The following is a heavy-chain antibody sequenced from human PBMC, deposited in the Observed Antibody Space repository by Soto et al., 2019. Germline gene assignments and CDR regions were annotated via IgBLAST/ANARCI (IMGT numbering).Heavy chain of an antibody. CDR3: TTDAKYASSWRFDY. CDR2: IKSKVDGGTT. J-gene: IGHJ4*02. CDR1: GFTFSEAW. D-gene: IGHD6-13*01. Sequence: GGSVRLSCAASGFTFSEAWMSWVRQAPGKGLEWVGRIKSKVDGGTTDHAAPVKGRFTISRDDSRNMLYLQMNNLKTEDTAIYYCTTDAKYASSWRFDYWGQGILVTVSS. V-gene: IGHV3-15*01.